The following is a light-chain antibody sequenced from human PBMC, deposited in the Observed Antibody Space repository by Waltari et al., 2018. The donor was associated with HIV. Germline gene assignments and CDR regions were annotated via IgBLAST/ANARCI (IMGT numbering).Light chain of an antibody. V-gene: IGLV7-43*01. CDR2: STN. CDR1: TGAFTSGNI. Sequence: QPVVTQEPSLTVSPGGTVTLTCASSTGAFTSGNIHTWFQQKPGHAPRALIYSTNKKHSWTPARFSGSLLGGKAALTLSGVQPEDEAEYYCLLYYGGQGYVFGTGTKVTVL. CDR3: LLYYGGQGYV. J-gene: IGLJ1*01.